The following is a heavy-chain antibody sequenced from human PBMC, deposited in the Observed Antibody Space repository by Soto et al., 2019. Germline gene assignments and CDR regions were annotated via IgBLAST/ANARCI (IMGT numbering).Heavy chain of an antibody. CDR2: ISAYNGNT. Sequence: ASVKVSCKASGYTFTSYGISWVRQAPGQGLEWMGWISAYNGNTNYAQKLQGRVTMTTDTSTSTAYMELRSLRSEDTAVYYCARDRGRAAAGEYHYYGMDVWGQGTTVTVSS. J-gene: IGHJ6*02. V-gene: IGHV1-18*04. D-gene: IGHD6-13*01. CDR3: ARDRGRAAAGEYHYYGMDV. CDR1: GYTFTSYG.